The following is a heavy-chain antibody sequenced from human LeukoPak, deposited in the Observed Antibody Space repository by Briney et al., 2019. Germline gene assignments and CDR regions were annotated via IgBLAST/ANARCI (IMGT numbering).Heavy chain of an antibody. J-gene: IGHJ4*02. D-gene: IGHD6-19*01. CDR1: GFTFDDYG. Sequence: GGSLRLSWAASGFTFDDYGVRWVRQAPGNWLELVSGINWSGGSTGYADSVKCRFTISRDNAKNSLYLQMNSLRAEDTALYYCARGGVDSSGALDYWGQGTLVTVSS. V-gene: IGHV3-20*04. CDR3: ARGGVDSSGALDY. CDR2: INWSGGST.